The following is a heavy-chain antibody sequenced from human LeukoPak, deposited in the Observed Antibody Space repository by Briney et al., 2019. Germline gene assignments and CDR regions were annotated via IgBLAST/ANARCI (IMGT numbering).Heavy chain of an antibody. CDR1: GFTVRSNY. Sequence: SGGSLRLSCAASGFTVRSNYMTGVRQAPGQGLEWVSSIYTSGTTYFADSVKGRFTISRDNSKNTLYLQMNGLRVDDTAVYYCARDRPIEYWGQGTLVTVSS. J-gene: IGHJ4*02. CDR2: IYTSGTT. CDR3: ARDRPIEY. V-gene: IGHV3-66*01.